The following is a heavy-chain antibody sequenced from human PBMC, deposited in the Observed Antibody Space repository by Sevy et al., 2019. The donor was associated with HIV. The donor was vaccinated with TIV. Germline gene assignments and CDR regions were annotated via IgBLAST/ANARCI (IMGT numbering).Heavy chain of an antibody. J-gene: IGHJ5*02. Sequence: GESLKISCKGSGYSFTSYWIGWVRQMPGKGLEWMGIIYPGDSETRYSPSFQGQVTISADKSISTAYLQWSSLKASDTAMYYCARRELTYYYDSSGYWGLYNWFDPWGQGTLVTVSS. CDR2: IYPGDSET. V-gene: IGHV5-51*01. D-gene: IGHD3-22*01. CDR1: GYSFTSYW. CDR3: ARRELTYYYDSSGYWGLYNWFDP.